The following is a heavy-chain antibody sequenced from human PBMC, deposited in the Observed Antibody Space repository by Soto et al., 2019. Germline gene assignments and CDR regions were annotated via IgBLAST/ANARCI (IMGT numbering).Heavy chain of an antibody. V-gene: IGHV1-69*13. CDR1: GGTFSSYA. J-gene: IGHJ3*02. Sequence: SVKVSCKASGGTFSSYAVSWVRQAPGQGLEWMGGIIPLFGTTKYAQKFQGRVTITADASTNTAYMELRSLRSDDTAVYYCARGIVVITPDDAFDSWGQRTMVTVSS. CDR2: IIPLFGTT. CDR3: ARGIVVITPDDAFDS. D-gene: IGHD3-22*01.